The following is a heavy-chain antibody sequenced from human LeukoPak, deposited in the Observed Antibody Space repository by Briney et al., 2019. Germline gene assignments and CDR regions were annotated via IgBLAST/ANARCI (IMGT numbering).Heavy chain of an antibody. J-gene: IGHJ4*02. V-gene: IGHV4-59*01. CDR1: GGSISGYY. CDR3: ARDHGRVATTYYFDY. D-gene: IGHD5-12*01. Sequence: PSETLSLTCTVSGGSISGYYWSWIRQPPGKGLEWIGYIYYSGSTNYNPSLKSRVTISVDTSKNHFSLKLRSVTAADTAVYYCARDHGRVATTYYFDYGGQGTLVTVSP. CDR2: IYYSGST.